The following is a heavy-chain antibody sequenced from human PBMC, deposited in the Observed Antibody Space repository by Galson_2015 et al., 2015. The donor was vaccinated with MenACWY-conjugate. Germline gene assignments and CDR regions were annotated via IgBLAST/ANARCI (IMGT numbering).Heavy chain of an antibody. V-gene: IGHV3-7*03. CDR1: GFTLGHYW. Sequence: SLRLSCAASGFTLGHYWMSWVRQAPGKGLEWVATIKADGSETYYVDSVKDRFTISRDNAKNSLYLQMNGLRAEDTAVYYCARPVRVRLTVPVPYYFDLWGQGSPVTVSS. J-gene: IGHJ4*02. D-gene: IGHD3-16*01. CDR2: IKADGSET. CDR3: ARPVRVRLTVPVPYYFDL.